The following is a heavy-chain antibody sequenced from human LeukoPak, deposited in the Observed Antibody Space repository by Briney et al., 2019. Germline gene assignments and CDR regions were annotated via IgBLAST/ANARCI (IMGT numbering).Heavy chain of an antibody. CDR2: INGDGSST. CDR3: ARDRSSTSQQWLVGFYYYYGMDV. D-gene: IGHD6-19*01. J-gene: IGHJ6*02. V-gene: IGHV3-74*01. CDR1: GFTFSSYW. Sequence: PGGSLRLSCAASGFTFSSYWMHWVRQAPGKGLVWVSRINGDGSSTSYADSVKGRFTISRDNAKNTLYLQMNSLRAEDTAVYYCARDRSSTSQQWLVGFYYYYGMDVWGQGTTVTVSS.